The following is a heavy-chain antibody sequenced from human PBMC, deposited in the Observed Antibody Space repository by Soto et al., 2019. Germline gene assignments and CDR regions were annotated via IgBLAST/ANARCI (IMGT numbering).Heavy chain of an antibody. CDR3: ARGGGRIHYYLSWFDP. CDR2: ISSSSSTI. CDR1: GFTFSSYS. Sequence: GSLKISCAASGFTFSSYSMNWVRQAPGKGLEWVSYISSSSSTIYYADSVKGRFTISRDNAKNSLYLQMNSLRDEDTAVYYCARGGGRIHYYLSWFDPWGQGTLVTFSS. J-gene: IGHJ5*02. V-gene: IGHV3-48*02. D-gene: IGHD3-22*01.